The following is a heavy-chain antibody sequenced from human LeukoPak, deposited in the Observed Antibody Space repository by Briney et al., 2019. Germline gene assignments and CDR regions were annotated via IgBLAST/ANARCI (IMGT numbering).Heavy chain of an antibody. D-gene: IGHD2-15*01. CDR2: ISRSSGTI. Sequence: PGGSLRLSCAASGFTFRSYSMNGVRQAPGKSLECGSYISRSSGTIYYADAVKGRFSISRDNTNNPLYLQMNSLSAEDTAVYYCVGIVVVVAATGNAFDIWGKGTMVTVSS. CDR1: GFTFRSYS. V-gene: IGHV3-48*04. J-gene: IGHJ3*02. CDR3: VGIVVVVAATGNAFDI.